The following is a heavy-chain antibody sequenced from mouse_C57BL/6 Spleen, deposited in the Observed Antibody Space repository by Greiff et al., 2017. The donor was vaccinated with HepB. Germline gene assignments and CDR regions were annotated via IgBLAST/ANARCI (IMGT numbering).Heavy chain of an antibody. CDR2: IDPSDSET. V-gene: IGHV1-52*01. D-gene: IGHD2-3*01. J-gene: IGHJ2*01. Sequence: QVQLQQPGAELVRPGSSVTLSCKASGFTFTSYWLHWVKQRPIQGLEWIGNIDPSDSETNYNQKFKDKATLTVDKSSSTAYLQHSSLTSEDSAVYYCAREGGNDGYGHFDYGDQGTTLTVSS. CDR1: GFTFTSYW. CDR3: AREGGNDGYGHFDY.